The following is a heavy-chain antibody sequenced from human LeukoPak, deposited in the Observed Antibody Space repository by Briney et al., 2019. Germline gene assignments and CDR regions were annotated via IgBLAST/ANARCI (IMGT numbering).Heavy chain of an antibody. CDR2: IYYSGST. Sequence: SETLSLTCTVSGDFISSHNYYWVWVRQPPGKGLEWIGRIYYSGSTDYNPSLKSRVTISVDTSKNHFSLKLSSVTAADTAVYYCARDLGDDCSGGSCYSLFDYWGQGTLVTVSS. J-gene: IGHJ4*02. CDR3: ARDLGDDCSGGSCYSLFDY. CDR1: GDFISSHNYY. V-gene: IGHV4-39*07. D-gene: IGHD2-15*01.